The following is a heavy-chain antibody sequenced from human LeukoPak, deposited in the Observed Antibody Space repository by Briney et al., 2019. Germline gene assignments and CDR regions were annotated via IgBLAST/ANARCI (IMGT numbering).Heavy chain of an antibody. CDR3: ARLRSSQGY. J-gene: IGHJ4*02. CDR1: GGSISSSSYY. V-gene: IGHV4-39*01. Sequence: PSETLSFTCTVSGGSISSSSYYWGWIRQPPGRGLAWIGSIYYSGSTYYNPTLKSRVTISVDTSKNQFSLKLSSVTAADTAVYYCARLRSSQGYWGQGTLVTVSS. CDR2: IYYSGST.